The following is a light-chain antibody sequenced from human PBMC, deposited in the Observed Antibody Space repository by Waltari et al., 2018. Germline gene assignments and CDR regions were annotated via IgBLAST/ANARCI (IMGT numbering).Light chain of an antibody. CDR2: EVN. CDR3: TSYAGKNILV. Sequence: QSVLTQPPSASGSLGQSVTISCTGARSNVGVYNFVSWYQQHPGKAPKLIIYEVNKRPSGVPDRFSGSKSGNTAALTVSGLLAEDEADYYCTSYAGKNILVFGGGTNLTVL. J-gene: IGLJ3*02. CDR1: RSNVGVYNF. V-gene: IGLV2-8*01.